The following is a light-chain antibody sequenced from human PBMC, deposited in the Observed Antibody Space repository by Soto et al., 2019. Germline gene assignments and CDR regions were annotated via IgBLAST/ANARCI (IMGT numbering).Light chain of an antibody. CDR2: KAS. V-gene: IGKV1-5*03. CDR3: QQYNSYAT. CDR1: QSISSW. J-gene: IGKJ1*01. Sequence: DIQVNQSASTLSAYVGDRVTITFRASQSISSWLAWYQQKPGKAPKLLIYKASSLESGVPSRFSGSGSGTEFTLTISSLQPDDFATYYCQQYNSYATFGQGTKVDI.